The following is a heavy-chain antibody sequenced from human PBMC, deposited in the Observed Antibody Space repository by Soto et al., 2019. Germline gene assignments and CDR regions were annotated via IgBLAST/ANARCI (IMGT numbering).Heavy chain of an antibody. CDR2: INTRGNTI. D-gene: IGHD3-22*01. CDR1: GFIFSRYE. J-gene: IGHJ4*02. CDR3: ARDMDYYDSSGYQDY. Sequence: PGGSLRLSCAASGFIFSRYEMNWVRQAPGKGLEWVSYINTRGNTIHYADSVKGRFTVSRDNAENSLYLQMNSLRAEDTAVYYCARDMDYYDSSGYQDYWGQGTLVTVSS. V-gene: IGHV3-48*03.